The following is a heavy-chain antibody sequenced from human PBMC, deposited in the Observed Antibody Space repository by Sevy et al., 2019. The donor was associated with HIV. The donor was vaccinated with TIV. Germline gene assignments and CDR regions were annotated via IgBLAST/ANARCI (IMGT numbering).Heavy chain of an antibody. V-gene: IGHV3-30*18. J-gene: IGHJ5*01. Sequence: GGSLRLSCVGSGFPFGNHSMHWVRQAPGKGLEWVAVISYDGDNKYYADSVKGRFTISRDNSKNTLFLQMNSLRGDDTAVYYCTKDRRRGYSFGLDSWGQGTLVTVSS. CDR3: TKDRRRGYSFGLDS. D-gene: IGHD5-18*01. CDR2: ISYDGDNK. CDR1: GFPFGNHS.